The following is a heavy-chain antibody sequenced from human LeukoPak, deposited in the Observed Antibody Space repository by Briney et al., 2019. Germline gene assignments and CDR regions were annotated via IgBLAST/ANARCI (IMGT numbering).Heavy chain of an antibody. CDR2: ISSSGSTI. Sequence: GGTLRLSCAASGFTFSSYEMNWVRQAPGKGLEWVSYISSSGSTIYYANSVKGRLTVSRDNAKNSLYVQMNRLRDEDTGVYYCGRAGSSGYYDYWGQGTLVTVSS. CDR3: GRAGSSGYYDY. CDR1: GFTFSSYE. D-gene: IGHD3-22*01. V-gene: IGHV3-48*03. J-gene: IGHJ4*02.